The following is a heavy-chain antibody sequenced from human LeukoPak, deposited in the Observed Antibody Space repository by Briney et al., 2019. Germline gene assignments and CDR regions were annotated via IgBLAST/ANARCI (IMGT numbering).Heavy chain of an antibody. CDR3: ARMVRGVKYYFDY. D-gene: IGHD3-10*01. J-gene: IGHJ4*02. CDR1: GGSFSGYY. CDR2: INHSGST. V-gene: IGHV4-34*01. Sequence: PSETLSLTCAVYGGSFSGYYWSWIRQPPGKGLEWIGEINHSGSTNYSPSLKSRVTISVDTSKNQFSLKLSSVTAADTAVYYCARMVRGVKYYFDYWGQGTLVTVSS.